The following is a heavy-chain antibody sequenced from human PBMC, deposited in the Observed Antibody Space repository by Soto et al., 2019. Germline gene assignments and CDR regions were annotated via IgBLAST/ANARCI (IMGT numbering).Heavy chain of an antibody. J-gene: IGHJ3*02. CDR1: GGSISSSGYY. CDR2: IYYSGST. CDR3: ARKIDYGDYVVWAFDI. D-gene: IGHD4-17*01. Sequence: NPSETLSLTCTVSGGSISSSGYYWGWIRQPPGKGLEWIGSIYYSGSTYYNPSLKSRVTISVDTSKNQFSLKLSSVTAADTAVYYCARKIDYGDYVVWAFDIWGQGTMVNVSS. V-gene: IGHV4-39*01.